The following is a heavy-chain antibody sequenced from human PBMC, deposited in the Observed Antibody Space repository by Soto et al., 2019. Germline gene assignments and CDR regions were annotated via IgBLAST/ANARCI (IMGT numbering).Heavy chain of an antibody. CDR3: ARIFLTVTTYPLDAMDV. D-gene: IGHD4-4*01. V-gene: IGHV4-61*01. J-gene: IGHJ6*02. Sequence: QVQLQESGPGLVKPSETLSLTCTVSGGSVSSGSFYWSWIRQPPGKGLEWIGYIFYSGGTNYNPSLKSRVTISRDTSKNLFSLKLSSVTAADTALYYCARIFLTVTTYPLDAMDVWGQGTTVTVSS. CDR2: IFYSGGT. CDR1: GGSVSSGSFY.